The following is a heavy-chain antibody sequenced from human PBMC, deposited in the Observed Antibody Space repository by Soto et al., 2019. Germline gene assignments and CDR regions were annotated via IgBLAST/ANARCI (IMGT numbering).Heavy chain of an antibody. V-gene: IGHV1-3*01. CDR2: INAGNGNT. J-gene: IGHJ5*02. CDR1: GYTFTSYA. Sequence: SVKVSCKASGYTFTSYAMHWVRQAPGQRLEWMGWINAGNGNTKYSQKFQGRVTITRDTSASTAYMELSSLRSEDTAVYYCARDIWFGESNNWFDPWGQGTLVTVSS. CDR3: ARDIWFGESNNWFDP. D-gene: IGHD3-10*01.